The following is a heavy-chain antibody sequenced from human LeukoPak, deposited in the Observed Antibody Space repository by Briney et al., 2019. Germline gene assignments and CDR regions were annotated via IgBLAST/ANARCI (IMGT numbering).Heavy chain of an antibody. J-gene: IGHJ4*02. V-gene: IGHV3-23*01. CDR3: AKDPSKGGYYYYYFDY. D-gene: IGHD3-22*01. Sequence: GGSLRLSCAASGFTFCDYARSWVRPAPGKGLEWVSGIIVSGGSTYYADPVKGRFTISRDNSKNTLYLQMNSLRAEDTAVYYCAKDPSKGGYYYYYFDYWGQGILVTVSS. CDR1: GFTFCDYA. CDR2: IIVSGGST.